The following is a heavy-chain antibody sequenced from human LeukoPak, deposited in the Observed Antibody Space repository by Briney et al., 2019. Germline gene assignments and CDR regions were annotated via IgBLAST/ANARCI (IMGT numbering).Heavy chain of an antibody. V-gene: IGHV1-69*05. J-gene: IGHJ4*02. CDR3: ARGGIAARHFDY. D-gene: IGHD6-6*01. Sequence: SVKVSCKASGGTFSSYAISWVRQAPGQGLEWMGGIIPIFGTANYAQKFQGRVTVTTDESTSTAYMELSSLRSEDTAVYYCARGGIAARHFDYWGQGTLVTVSS. CDR2: IIPIFGTA. CDR1: GGTFSSYA.